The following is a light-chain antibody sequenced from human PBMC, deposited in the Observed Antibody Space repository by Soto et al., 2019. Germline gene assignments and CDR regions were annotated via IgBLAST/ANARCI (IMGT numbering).Light chain of an antibody. V-gene: IGKV3D-15*02. J-gene: IGKJ5*01. CDR2: GAS. CDR3: QQYGNSPIT. Sequence: EIVMTHSPATLAVSPGERATLSLRASQSVNIHLAWYQQKPDQAPRLLIYGASTRATGIPAKFSGSGSGTEFTLTISSLQPEDFAVYYCQQYGNSPITFGQGTRLEIK. CDR1: QSVNIH.